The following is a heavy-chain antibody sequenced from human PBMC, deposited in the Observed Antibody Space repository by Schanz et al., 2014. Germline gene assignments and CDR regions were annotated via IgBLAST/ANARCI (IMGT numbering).Heavy chain of an antibody. J-gene: IGHJ4*02. CDR2: LSANGDST. D-gene: IGHD2-21*02. Sequence: EVQLLESGGGLVQPGGSLRLSCAASGFTLSNYAMHWVRQTPDKGLEWVSGLSANGDSTFYSSSVKGRFTISRDISKNTLYLQMGSLRAEDVAVYYCARGGTAYYFDDWGQGTLVTVSS. CDR3: ARGGTAYYFDD. CDR1: GFTLSNYA. V-gene: IGHV3-64*01.